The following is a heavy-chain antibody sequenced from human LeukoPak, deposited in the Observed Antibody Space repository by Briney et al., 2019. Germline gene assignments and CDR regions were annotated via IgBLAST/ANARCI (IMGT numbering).Heavy chain of an antibody. J-gene: IGHJ4*02. Sequence: GGSLRLSCAASGFTFTTYGMHWVRQAPGKGLEWVACIYPDGINKDYADSVKGRFTISRDNAKNSLSLQMNSLRAEDTAVYYCARVLHKRNYDSSGYYGYWGQGTLVTVSS. V-gene: IGHV3-30*12. CDR3: ARVLHKRNYDSSGYYGY. CDR2: IYPDGINK. D-gene: IGHD3-22*01. CDR1: GFTFTTYG.